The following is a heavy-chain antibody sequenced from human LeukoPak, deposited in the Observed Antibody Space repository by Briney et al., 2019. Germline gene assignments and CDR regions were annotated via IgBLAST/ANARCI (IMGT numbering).Heavy chain of an antibody. CDR3: TGRFLEWLLYSDY. CDR2: IRSKAYGGTT. V-gene: IGHV3-49*04. CDR1: GFTFGDYA. Sequence: GSLRLSCTASGFTFGDYAMSWVRQAPGKGLEWVGFIRSKAYGGTTEYAASVKGRFTISRDDSKSIAYLQMNSLKTEDTAVSYCTGRFLEWLLYSDYWGQGTLVTVSS. J-gene: IGHJ4*02. D-gene: IGHD3-3*01.